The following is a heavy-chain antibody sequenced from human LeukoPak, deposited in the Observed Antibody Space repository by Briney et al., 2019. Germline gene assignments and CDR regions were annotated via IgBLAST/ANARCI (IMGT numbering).Heavy chain of an antibody. D-gene: IGHD3-10*01. J-gene: IGHJ4*02. CDR1: GLTFSNFW. CDR2: LNQDGSQK. CDR3: ARARYGSGGYFFDF. Sequence: GSLRLSCAVSGLTFSNFWMSWVRQAPGKGLEWVANLNQDGSQKNYVDSVKGRFTISRDNAKSSLYLQMNSLRGEDTAVYYCARARYGSGGYFFDFWGQGTLVTVSS. V-gene: IGHV3-7*04.